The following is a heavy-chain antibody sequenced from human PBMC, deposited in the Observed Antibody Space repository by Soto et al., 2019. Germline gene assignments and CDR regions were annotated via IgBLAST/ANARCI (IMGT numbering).Heavy chain of an antibody. CDR1: GGSVSSGSHQ. D-gene: IGHD3-3*01. CDR3: ARLQVSDFWSGSGAMDV. J-gene: IGHJ6*02. V-gene: IGHV4-61*01. CDR2: IYYTGST. Sequence: QVQLQESGPGLVKPSETLSLTCTVSGGSVSSGSHQWSWIRQSPGKGLEWIGYIYYTGSTNYNPSLKSRGTISVDTSKNTFSLKLTSVTAAYTALYFCARLQVSDFWSGSGAMDVWGQGTRVTVSS.